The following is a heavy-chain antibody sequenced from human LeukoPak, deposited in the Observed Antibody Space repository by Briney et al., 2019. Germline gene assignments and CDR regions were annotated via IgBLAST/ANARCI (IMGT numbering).Heavy chain of an antibody. CDR3: ARDNSVEDTAWWFDP. CDR1: GGTFSSYA. CDR2: IIPIFGTA. D-gene: IGHD4-23*01. V-gene: IGHV1-69*13. J-gene: IGHJ5*02. Sequence: SVKVSCKASGGTFSSYAISWVRQAPGQGLEWMGGIIPIFGTANYAQKFQGRVTITADESTSTAYMELSSLRSEDTAVYYCARDNSVEDTAWWFDPWGQGTLVTVSS.